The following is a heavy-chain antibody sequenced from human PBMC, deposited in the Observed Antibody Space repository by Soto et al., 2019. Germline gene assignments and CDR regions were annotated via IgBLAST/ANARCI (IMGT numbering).Heavy chain of an antibody. V-gene: IGHV4-39*01. CDR3: ARRTYGDQIFDY. J-gene: IGHJ4*02. Sequence: SETLSLTCTVSGGSISSSSYYWGWIRQPPGKGLEWIGSIYYSGSTYYNPSLKSRVTISVDTSKNQFSLKLSSVTAADTAVYYCARRTYGDQIFDYWGQGTLVTVSS. CDR2: IYYSGST. D-gene: IGHD4-17*01. CDR1: GGSISSSSYY.